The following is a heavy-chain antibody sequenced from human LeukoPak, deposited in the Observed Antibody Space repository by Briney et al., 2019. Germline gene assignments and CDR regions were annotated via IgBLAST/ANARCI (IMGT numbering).Heavy chain of an antibody. V-gene: IGHV3-23*01. Sequence: GGSLRLSCAASGFTFSSYAMSWVRKAPGKGQELVSVISGSGGSTYYADSVKGRFTISRDNSKNTLYLQMNSPRAEDTAVYYCAKDDGNIVVVPAATNWFDPWGQGTLVTVSS. CDR2: ISGSGGST. J-gene: IGHJ5*02. CDR3: AKDDGNIVVVPAATNWFDP. D-gene: IGHD2-2*01. CDR1: GFTFSSYA.